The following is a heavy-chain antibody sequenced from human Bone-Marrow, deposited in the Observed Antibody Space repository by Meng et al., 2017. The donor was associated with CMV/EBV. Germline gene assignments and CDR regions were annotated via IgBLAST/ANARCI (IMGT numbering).Heavy chain of an antibody. CDR2: ISASGSST. CDR1: GFTFSTYA. V-gene: IGHV3-23*01. CDR3: AKAPGSTSCRYFDY. Sequence: GSLRLSCTASGFTFSTYAVTWVRQAPGKGLEWVSAISASGSSTYYTDSVKGRFTISRDNSRNTLYLQMNSLIAEDTAVYYCAKAPGSTSCRYFDYWGQGTLVTVSS. J-gene: IGHJ4*02. D-gene: IGHD2-2*01.